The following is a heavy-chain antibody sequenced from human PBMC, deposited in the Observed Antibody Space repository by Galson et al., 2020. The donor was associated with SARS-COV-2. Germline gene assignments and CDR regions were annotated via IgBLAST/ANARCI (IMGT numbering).Heavy chain of an antibody. CDR3: ARCTMVRGVICYYGMDV. CDR2: IDWDDDK. CDR1: GFSLSTSGMC. J-gene: IGHJ6*02. Sequence: SGPTLVKPTQTLTLTCTFSGFSLSTSGMCVSWIRQPPGKALEWPALIDWDDDKYYSTSLKTRLTISKDTSKNQVVLTMTNMDPVDTATYYCARCTMVRGVICYYGMDVWGQGTTVTVSS. D-gene: IGHD3-10*01. V-gene: IGHV2-70*01.